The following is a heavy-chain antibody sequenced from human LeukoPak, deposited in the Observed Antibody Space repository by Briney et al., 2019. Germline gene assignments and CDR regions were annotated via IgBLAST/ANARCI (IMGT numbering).Heavy chain of an antibody. J-gene: IGHJ4*02. V-gene: IGHV4-4*07. D-gene: IGHD1-26*01. Sequence: SETLSLTCTDSGGSISSYYWSWIRQPPGKGLEWIGRIYTSGSTNYNPSLKSRVTISVDKSKNQFSLKLSSVTAADTAVYYCARVGATGSGYYFDYWGQGTLVTVSS. CDR2: IYTSGST. CDR3: ARVGATGSGYYFDY. CDR1: GGSISSYY.